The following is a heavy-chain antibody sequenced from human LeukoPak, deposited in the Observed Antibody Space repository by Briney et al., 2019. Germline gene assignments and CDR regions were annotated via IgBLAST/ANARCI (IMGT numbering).Heavy chain of an antibody. Sequence: PSETLSLTCTVSGGSISSSSYYWGWIRQPPGKGLEWIGSIYYSGSTYYNPSLKSRVTISVDTSKNQFSLKLSSVTAADTAVYYCARDPQSDGLADYSNWFDPWGQGTLVTVSS. V-gene: IGHV4-39*07. CDR1: GGSISSSSYY. CDR3: ARDPQSDGLADYSNWFDP. D-gene: IGHD2-15*01. J-gene: IGHJ5*02. CDR2: IYYSGST.